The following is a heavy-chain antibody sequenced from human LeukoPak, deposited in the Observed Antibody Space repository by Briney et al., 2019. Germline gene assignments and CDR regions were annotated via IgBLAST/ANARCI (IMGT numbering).Heavy chain of an antibody. CDR2: ISGSGGST. CDR3: AMDPGSGVRGWFAP. J-gene: IGHJ5*02. CDR1: GFTFSNYA. Sequence: GGSLRLSCAASGFTFSNYAMSWVRQAPGKGLEWVSAISGSGGSTYYADSAKGRFTISSDSSKNTLNLQMNSLRAEDTAVYYCAMDPGSGVRGWFAPWGQGTLVTVSS. V-gene: IGHV3-23*01. D-gene: IGHD3-10*01.